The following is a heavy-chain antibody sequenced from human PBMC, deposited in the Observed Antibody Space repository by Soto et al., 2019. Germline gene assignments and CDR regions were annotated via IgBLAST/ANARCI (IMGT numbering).Heavy chain of an antibody. CDR3: ARGDYVWGSALHGI. CDR1: GYTFTSYD. CDR2: MNPNSGNT. Sequence: ASVKVSCKASGYTFTSYDINWVRQATGQGLEWMGWMNPNSGNTGYAQKFQGRVTMTRNTSISTAYMELSSLRSEDTAVYYCARGDYVWGSALHGIWGQGTMVTVSS. J-gene: IGHJ3*02. V-gene: IGHV1-8*01. D-gene: IGHD3-16*01.